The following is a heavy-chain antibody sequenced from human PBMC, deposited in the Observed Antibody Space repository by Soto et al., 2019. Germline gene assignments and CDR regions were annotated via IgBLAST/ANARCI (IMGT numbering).Heavy chain of an antibody. CDR2: MNPNSGNT. CDR1: GYTVTSYE. CDR3: VRGPPFSG. D-gene: IGHD6-19*01. V-gene: IGHV1-8*01. J-gene: IGHJ4*02. Sequence: GVSVKVSCTASGYTVTSYEINWVRQATGQGLEWMGWMNPNSGNTGYAQKFQGRVTMTRNTSISTAYMELNSLRGEDTAAYYCVRGPPFSGWAPGTLVTVSS.